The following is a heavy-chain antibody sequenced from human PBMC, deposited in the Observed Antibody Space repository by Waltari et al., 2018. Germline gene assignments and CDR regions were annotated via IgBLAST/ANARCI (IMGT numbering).Heavy chain of an antibody. Sequence: QVQLVQSGAEVKKPGSSVKVSCQASGGTFSSYAISWVRQAPGNGLEWMGGIIPIFGTANYAQKFQGRVTITADESTSTAYMELSSLRSEDTAVYYCARPRDFYYYGSGSYTFDIWGQGTMVTVSS. J-gene: IGHJ3*02. V-gene: IGHV1-69*01. CDR3: ARPRDFYYYGSGSYTFDI. CDR2: IIPIFGTA. D-gene: IGHD3-10*01. CDR1: GGTFSSYA.